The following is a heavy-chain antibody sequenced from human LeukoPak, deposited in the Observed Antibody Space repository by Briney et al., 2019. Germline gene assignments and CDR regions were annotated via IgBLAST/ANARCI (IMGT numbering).Heavy chain of an antibody. CDR1: GVSISSYY. J-gene: IGHJ5*02. D-gene: IGHD6-19*01. V-gene: IGHV4-59*07. CDR3: ARTLAVAGRGWFDP. CDR2: IYYSGSA. Sequence: PSVTLSLTRTVSGVSISSYYWRWIRQPRGKGLEWIGYIYYSGSANYNPSLKSRGTISVDTSKNQFSLKLSSVTAADTAVYYCARTLAVAGRGWFDPWGQGTLVTVSS.